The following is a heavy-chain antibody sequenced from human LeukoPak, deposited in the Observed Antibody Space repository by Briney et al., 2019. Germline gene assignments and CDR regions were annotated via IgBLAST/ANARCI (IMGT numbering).Heavy chain of an antibody. D-gene: IGHD2-15*01. CDR1: GFTFSSYG. V-gene: IGHV3-30*18. J-gene: IGHJ4*02. CDR2: ISYDGSNK. CDR3: AKDRAVAATYFDY. Sequence: GGSLRLSCAASGFTFSSYGMHWVRQAPGKGLEWVAVISYDGSNKYYADSVKGRFTTSRDNSKNTLYLQMNSLRAEDTAVYYCAKDRAVAATYFDYWGQGTLVTVSS.